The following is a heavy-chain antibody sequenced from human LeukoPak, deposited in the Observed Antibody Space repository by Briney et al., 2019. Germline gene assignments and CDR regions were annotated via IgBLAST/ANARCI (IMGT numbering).Heavy chain of an antibody. CDR2: INPNSGGT. J-gene: IGHJ4*02. D-gene: IGHD5-18*01. V-gene: IGHV1-2*06. Sequence: GASVKVSCKASGYTFTGYYMHWVRQAPGQGLEWMGRINPNSGGTNYAQKFQERVTITRDMSTSTAYMELSSLRSEDTAVYYCAVEPDVDTAMLDWGQGTLVTVSS. CDR3: AVEPDVDTAMLD. CDR1: GYTFTGYY.